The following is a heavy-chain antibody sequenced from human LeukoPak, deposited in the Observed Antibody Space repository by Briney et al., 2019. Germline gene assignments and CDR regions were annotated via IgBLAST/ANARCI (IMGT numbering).Heavy chain of an antibody. CDR1: GGSISSSSYY. J-gene: IGHJ5*02. CDR2: IYYSGST. Sequence: SETLSLTCTVSGGSISSSSYYWGWIRQPPGKGLEWIGSIYYSGSTYYNPSLKSRVTISVATSKNQFSLKLSSVTAADTAVYYCARHSGAAGILVFGWFDPWGQGTLVTVSS. D-gene: IGHD6-13*01. CDR3: ARHSGAAGILVFGWFDP. V-gene: IGHV4-39*01.